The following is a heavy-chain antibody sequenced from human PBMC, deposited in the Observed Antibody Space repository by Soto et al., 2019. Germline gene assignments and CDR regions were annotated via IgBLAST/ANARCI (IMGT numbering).Heavy chain of an antibody. V-gene: IGHV1-69*12. CDR3: ARDGGDFWSGYQDYNWFDP. Sequence: QVQLVQSGAEVKKPGSSVKVSCKASGGTFSSYAISWVRQAPGQGLEWMGGIIPIFGTANYAQKFQGRVTITAAESTSTAYMELSSLRSEDTAVYYCARDGGDFWSGYQDYNWFDPWGQGTLVTVSS. CDR1: GGTFSSYA. D-gene: IGHD3-3*01. J-gene: IGHJ5*02. CDR2: IIPIFGTA.